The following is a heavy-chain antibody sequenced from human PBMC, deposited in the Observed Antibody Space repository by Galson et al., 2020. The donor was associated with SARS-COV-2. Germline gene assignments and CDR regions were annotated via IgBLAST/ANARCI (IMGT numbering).Heavy chain of an antibody. J-gene: IGHJ3*02. CDR2: IRRKAYGGTT. Sequence: GGSLRLSCTASGFTFGASAMSWFRQAPGKGLEWVGFIRRKAYGGTTEYAASVKGRFTISRDDSKSIAYLQMNSLKTEYTAVYYCTRVGYEESSGYPDAFDIWGQGKMVTV. D-gene: IGHD3-22*01. CDR3: TRVGYEESSGYPDAFDI. CDR1: GFTFGASA. V-gene: IGHV3-49*03.